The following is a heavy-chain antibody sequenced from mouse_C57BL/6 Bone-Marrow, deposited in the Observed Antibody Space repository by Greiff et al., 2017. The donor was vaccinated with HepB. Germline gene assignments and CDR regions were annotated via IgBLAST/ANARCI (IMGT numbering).Heavy chain of an antibody. CDR3: ARTLITPASYWYFDV. CDR2: IHPNSGST. J-gene: IGHJ1*03. Sequence: QVQLQQPGAELVKPGASVKLSCKASGYTFTSYWMHWVKQRPGQGLEWIGMIHPNSGSTNYNEKFKSKATLTVDKSSSTAYMQLSSLTSEDSAVYYCARTLITPASYWYFDVWGTGTTVTVSS. CDR1: GYTFTSYW. V-gene: IGHV1-64*01. D-gene: IGHD1-2*01.